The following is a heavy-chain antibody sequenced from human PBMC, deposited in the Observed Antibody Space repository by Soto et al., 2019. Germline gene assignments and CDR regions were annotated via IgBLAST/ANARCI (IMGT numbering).Heavy chain of an antibody. CDR2: ISAYNGNT. V-gene: IGHV1-18*01. J-gene: IGHJ4*02. CDR1: GYTFTSYR. Sequence: ASGKVSCKASGYTFTSYRISWVRQAPGQGLEWMGWISAYNGNTNYAQKLQGRVTMTTDTSTSTAYMELRSLRSDDTTVYYCARATRCSGGSCYVFYFDYWGQGTLVTVSS. CDR3: ARATRCSGGSCYVFYFDY. D-gene: IGHD2-15*01.